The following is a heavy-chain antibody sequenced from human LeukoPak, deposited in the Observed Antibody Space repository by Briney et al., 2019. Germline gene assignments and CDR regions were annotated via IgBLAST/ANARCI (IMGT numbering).Heavy chain of an antibody. Sequence: GESLKISWKGPGYSFTSYWIGWVRQMPGKGLEWMGIIYPGDSDTRYSPSFQGQVTISADKSISTAYLQWSSLKASDTAMYYCALRRYSSGWYLCDYRGQGTLVTVPS. V-gene: IGHV5-51*01. J-gene: IGHJ4*02. D-gene: IGHD6-19*01. CDR2: IYPGDSDT. CDR1: GYSFTSYW. CDR3: ALRRYSSGWYLCDY.